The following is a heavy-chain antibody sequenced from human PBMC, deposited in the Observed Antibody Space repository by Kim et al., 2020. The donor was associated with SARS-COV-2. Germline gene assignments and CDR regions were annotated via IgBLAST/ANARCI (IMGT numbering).Heavy chain of an antibody. CDR1: GFTLSNAW. CDR3: TTGVSMIGVVISDY. CDR2: IKSKTDAGTT. D-gene: IGHD3-22*01. V-gene: IGHV3-15*01. J-gene: IGHJ4*02. Sequence: GGSLRLSCAASGFTLSNAWVRWVRQAPGKGLEWVGHIKSKTDAGTTDYAAPVRGRFTISREDSKNTLYLHMNSLKTEDTAVYYCTTGVSMIGVVISDYWGQGTLVTVSS.